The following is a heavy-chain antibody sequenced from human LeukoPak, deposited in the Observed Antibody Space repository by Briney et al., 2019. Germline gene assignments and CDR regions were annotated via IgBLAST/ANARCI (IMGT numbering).Heavy chain of an antibody. CDR2: IRYDGSNK. D-gene: IGHD3-9*01. J-gene: IGHJ4*02. Sequence: GGSLRLSCAASGFTFSSYGMHWVRQAPGKGLEWVAFIRYDGSNKYYADSEKGRFTISRDNSKNTLYLQMNSQRSEDTALYYCAKDYDDKFDYWGQGTLVTVSS. V-gene: IGHV3-30*02. CDR1: GFTFSSYG. CDR3: AKDYDDKFDY.